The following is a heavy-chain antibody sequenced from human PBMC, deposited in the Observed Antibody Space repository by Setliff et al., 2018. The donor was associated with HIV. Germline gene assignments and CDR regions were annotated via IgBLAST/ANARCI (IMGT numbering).Heavy chain of an antibody. Sequence: GGSLRLSCAAYGFTFSDFYMSWIRQAPGKGLKWIAFLTHIGSDIHYADSVKGRFTISRDNAKNSLFLQMNSLTAEDTAVYYCAKGYADVWGPFDYWGQGTLVTVSS. CDR3: AKGYADVWGPFDY. V-gene: IGHV3-11*01. CDR1: GFTFSDFY. J-gene: IGHJ4*02. CDR2: LTHIGSDI. D-gene: IGHD3-16*01.